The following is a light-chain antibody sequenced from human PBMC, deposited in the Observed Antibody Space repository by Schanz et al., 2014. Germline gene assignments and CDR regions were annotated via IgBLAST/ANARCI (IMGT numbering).Light chain of an antibody. Sequence: QSALTQPASVSGSPGQSITISCTATISDLTGFSYVSWYQQSPDKAPKLMIYDVTNRPSGVSNRFSGSKSGNTAYLTISGLQAEDEADYYCCSSTGISTLGVFGGGTKLTVL. CDR1: ISDLTGFSY. CDR3: CSSTGISTLGV. J-gene: IGLJ3*02. V-gene: IGLV2-14*01. CDR2: DVT.